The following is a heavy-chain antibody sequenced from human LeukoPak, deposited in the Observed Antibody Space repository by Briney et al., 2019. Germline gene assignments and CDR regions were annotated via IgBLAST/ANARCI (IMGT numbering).Heavy chain of an antibody. CDR3: ARVSLMAAAGTVMWFDP. CDR1: GGTFTSYA. V-gene: IGHV1-69*13. D-gene: IGHD6-13*01. CDR2: IIPIFGTA. J-gene: IGHJ5*02. Sequence: SVKVSCKASGGTFTSYAISWVRQAPGQGLEWMGGIIPIFGTANYAQKFQRRVTITADESTSTAYMELSSLRSEDTAVYYCARVSLMAAAGTVMWFDPWGQGTLVTVSS.